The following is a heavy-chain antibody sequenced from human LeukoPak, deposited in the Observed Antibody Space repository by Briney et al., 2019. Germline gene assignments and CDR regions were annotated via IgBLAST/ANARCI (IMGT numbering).Heavy chain of an antibody. D-gene: IGHD3-22*01. V-gene: IGHV4-34*01. CDR2: INHSGRT. CDR1: GGSFSGYY. Sequence: SETLSLTCAVYGGSFSGYYWSWIRQPPGKGLEWIGEINHSGRTNNNPSLKSRVTISVDTSKNQFSLKLSSVTAADTAVYYCARTVLNVDNYSSGDYIDNWGQGTLVTVSS. CDR3: ARTVLNVDNYSSGDYIDN. J-gene: IGHJ4*02.